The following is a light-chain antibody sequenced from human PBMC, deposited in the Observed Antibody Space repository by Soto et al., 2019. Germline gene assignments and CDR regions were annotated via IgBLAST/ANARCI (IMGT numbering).Light chain of an antibody. V-gene: IGKV2-29*03. CDR2: EVS. CDR1: QSLLHITGETF. J-gene: IGKJ5*01. Sequence: DVVMTQTPLSLSVAPGQPASISCKSSQSLLHITGETFLFWYIQKPGQSPQLLIYEVSTRVSGVPDRFSGSGSGTDFTLEISRVETDDVGIYYCMQSKHLPPTFGQGTRLGIE. CDR3: MQSKHLPPT.